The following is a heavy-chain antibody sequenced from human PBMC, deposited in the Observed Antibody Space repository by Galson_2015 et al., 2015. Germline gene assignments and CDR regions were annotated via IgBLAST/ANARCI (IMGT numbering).Heavy chain of an antibody. Sequence: SLRLSCAVSGFTVSSNYMTWVRQAPGKGLVWVSVISSGGATYYADSVKGRFTISRDNSKNTLYLQMNSLRAEDTAVYYCARVGGFRDLYSMDVWGIGTTVTVSS. D-gene: IGHD3-10*01. V-gene: IGHV3-53*01. CDR3: ARVGGFRDLYSMDV. CDR1: GFTVSSNY. CDR2: ISSGGAT. J-gene: IGHJ6*03.